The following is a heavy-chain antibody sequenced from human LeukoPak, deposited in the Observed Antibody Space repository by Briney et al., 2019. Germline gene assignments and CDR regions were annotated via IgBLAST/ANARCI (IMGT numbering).Heavy chain of an antibody. V-gene: IGHV4-34*01. CDR1: GGSFSGYY. CDR3: ARESPGSLDDAFDI. Sequence: SETLSLTCAVYGGSFSGYYWSWIRQPPGKGLEWIGEINHSGSTNYNPSLKSRVTISVDTSKNQFSLKLSSVTAADTAVYYCARESPGSLDDAFDIWGQGTMVTVSS. CDR2: INHSGST. J-gene: IGHJ3*02. D-gene: IGHD3-3*01.